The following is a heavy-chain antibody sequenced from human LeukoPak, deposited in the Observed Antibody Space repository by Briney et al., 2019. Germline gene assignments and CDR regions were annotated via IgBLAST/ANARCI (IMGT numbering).Heavy chain of an antibody. CDR3: ARESSLTAMVFSGPA. CDR1: GGSISSGSYY. J-gene: IGHJ4*02. D-gene: IGHD5-18*01. V-gene: IGHV4-61*02. Sequence: SETLSLTCTVSGGSISSGSYYWSWIRQPAGKGLEWIGRIYTSGSTNYNPSLKSRVTISVDTSKNQFSLKLSSVTAADTAVYYCARESSLTAMVFSGPAWGQGTLVTVSS. CDR2: IYTSGST.